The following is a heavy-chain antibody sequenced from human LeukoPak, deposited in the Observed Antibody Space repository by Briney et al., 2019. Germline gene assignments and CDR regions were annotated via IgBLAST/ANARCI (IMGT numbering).Heavy chain of an antibody. CDR3: AKSRSDYVGAFDI. CDR2: ISASGGST. CDR1: GFTFSSYA. D-gene: IGHD4-17*01. J-gene: IGHJ3*02. Sequence: GGSLRLSCAASGFTFSSYAMSWVRQAPGKGLEWVSSISASGGSTHYADSVKGRFTISRDNSKNTLYLQMNSLRAEDTAVYYCAKSRSDYVGAFDIWGQGTMVTVSS. V-gene: IGHV3-23*01.